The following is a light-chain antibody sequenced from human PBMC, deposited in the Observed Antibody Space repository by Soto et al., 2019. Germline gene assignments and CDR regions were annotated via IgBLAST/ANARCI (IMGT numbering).Light chain of an antibody. CDR2: DAF. CDR3: QHYNGLSGYT. V-gene: IGKV1-5*01. Sequence: DIQMTQSPSTLSASVGDRVTLTCRASQSIGTWLAWYQHKPGKAPKLLIYDAFSLEGGVPSRFSGCGSGTEFTLTISGLQPDDFATYFCQHYNGLSGYTFGQGTKLDMK. J-gene: IGKJ2*01. CDR1: QSIGTW.